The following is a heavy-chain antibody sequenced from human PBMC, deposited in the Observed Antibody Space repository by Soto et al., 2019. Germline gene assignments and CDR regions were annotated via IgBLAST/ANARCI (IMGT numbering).Heavy chain of an antibody. CDR1: QFTFSTYA. J-gene: IGHJ4*02. CDR2: ISGSGGAT. Sequence: DVQLLESGGGLVQPGGSLRLSCAASQFTFSTYAITWVRQAPGKGLEWVSLISGSGGATYYADSVKGRFTISRDNSKDTLHLQMDSLRADDTAVYYCAKVHGSGNYHNFPDYWGQGTLVTVSS. CDR3: AKVHGSGNYHNFPDY. V-gene: IGHV3-23*01. D-gene: IGHD3-10*01.